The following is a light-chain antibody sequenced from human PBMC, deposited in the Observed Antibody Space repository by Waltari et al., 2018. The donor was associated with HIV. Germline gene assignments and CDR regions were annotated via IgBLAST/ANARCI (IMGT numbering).Light chain of an antibody. CDR2: GNN. CDR3: QSYDSSLSGSWV. CDR1: SSNIGAGYD. J-gene: IGLJ3*02. Sequence: QSVLTQPPSVSGAPGQRVTFSCTGSSSNIGAGYDVHWYQQLPGTAPKLLIYGNNNRASGGPDRFSGSKSGTSASLAITGLQAEDEADYYCQSYDSSLSGSWVFGGGTKLTVL. V-gene: IGLV1-40*01.